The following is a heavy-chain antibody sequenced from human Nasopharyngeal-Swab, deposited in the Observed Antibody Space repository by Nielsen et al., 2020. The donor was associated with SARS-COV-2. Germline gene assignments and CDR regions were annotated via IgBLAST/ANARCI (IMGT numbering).Heavy chain of an antibody. V-gene: IGHV3-11*04. CDR1: GFTFSDYY. J-gene: IGHJ4*02. CDR3: ARDPGTSSGWYGGGGSNFDY. D-gene: IGHD6-19*01. CDR2: ISSSGSTI. Sequence: GESLKISCAASGFTFSDYYMSWIRQAPGKGLEWVSYISSSGSTIYYADSVKGRFTISRDNAKNSLYLQMNSLRTEDTAVYYCARDPGTSSGWYGGGGSNFDYWGQGTLVTVSS.